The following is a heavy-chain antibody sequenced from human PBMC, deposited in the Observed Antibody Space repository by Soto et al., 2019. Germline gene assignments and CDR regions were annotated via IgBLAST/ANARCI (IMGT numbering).Heavy chain of an antibody. V-gene: IGHV1-69*13. CDR2: IIPIFGTA. D-gene: IGHD3-22*01. CDR3: ARDRLADYDSSGYSFSWFDP. J-gene: IGHJ5*02. CDR1: GGTFSSYA. Sequence: SVKVSCKASGGTFSSYAMSCVRQAPGQGLEWMGGIIPIFGTANYAQKFQGRVTITADESTSTAYMELSSLRSEDTAVYYCARDRLADYDSSGYSFSWFDPWGQGTLVTVSS.